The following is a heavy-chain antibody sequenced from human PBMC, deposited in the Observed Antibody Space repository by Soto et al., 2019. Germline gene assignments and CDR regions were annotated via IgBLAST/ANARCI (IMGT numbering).Heavy chain of an antibody. J-gene: IGHJ6*02. CDR3: ARDKWDCSGGSCGYYYGMDV. Sequence: PSETLSLTCTVSGGSISSGGYYWSWIRQHQGKGLEWIGYIYYSGSTYYNPSLKSRVTISVDTSKNQFSLKLSSVTAADTAVYYCARDKWDCSGGSCGYYYGMDVWGQGTTVTVSS. D-gene: IGHD2-15*01. CDR2: IYYSGST. V-gene: IGHV4-31*03. CDR1: GGSISSGGYY.